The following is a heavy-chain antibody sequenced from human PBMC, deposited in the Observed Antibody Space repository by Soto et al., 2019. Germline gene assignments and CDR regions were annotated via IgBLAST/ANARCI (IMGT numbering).Heavy chain of an antibody. CDR3: AKDYFDSVVVVAHSGWFGP. CDR2: VSYDGSNK. CDR1: GFTFSRYG. D-gene: IGHD2-15*01. J-gene: IGHJ5*02. Sequence: QVQLVESGGGVVQPGRSLRLSCAASGFTFSRYGMHWVRQAPGKGLEGVAVVSYDGSNKYYEDSVKGRLKISRDNSKNTLYLHMNSLRAEDTAVYYCAKDYFDSVVVVAHSGWFGPWGQGTLVTVSS. V-gene: IGHV3-30*18.